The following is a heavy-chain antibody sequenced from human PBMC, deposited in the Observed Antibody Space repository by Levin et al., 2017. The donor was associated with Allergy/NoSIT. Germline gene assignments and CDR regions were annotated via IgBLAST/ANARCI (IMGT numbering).Heavy chain of an antibody. CDR3: AREAGGVVLRYFDWFSEHDAFDI. CDR1: GYTFTGYY. J-gene: IGHJ3*02. D-gene: IGHD3-9*01. CDR2: INPNSGGT. Sequence: VASVKVSCKASGYTFTGYYMHWVRQAPGQGLEWMGRINPNSGGTNYAQKFQGRVTMTRDTSISTAYMELSRLRSDDTAVYYCAREAGGVVLRYFDWFSEHDAFDIWGQGTMVTVSS. V-gene: IGHV1-2*06.